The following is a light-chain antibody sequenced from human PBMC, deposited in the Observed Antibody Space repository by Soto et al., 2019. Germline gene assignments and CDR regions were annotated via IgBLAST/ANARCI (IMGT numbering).Light chain of an antibody. CDR1: QNIRSNY. J-gene: IGKJ1*01. CDR2: GAV. CDR3: QQYHSPPLT. V-gene: IGKV3-20*01. Sequence: EIVLTQSPGTLSLSPGQRATLSCRASQNIRSNYVAWFQQTPGQAPRRLIYGAVNKDSGIPDRFSGSGSGTEFTLTISSLEPEDFVVYYCQQYHSPPLTFGQGPKVDIK.